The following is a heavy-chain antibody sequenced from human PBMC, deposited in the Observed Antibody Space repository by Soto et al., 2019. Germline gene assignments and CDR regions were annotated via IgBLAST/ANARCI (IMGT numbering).Heavy chain of an antibody. J-gene: IGHJ4*02. V-gene: IGHV3-33*01. CDR2: IWYDGSNK. CDR3: ARDGGYGSGSREDY. CDR1: GFSFDSYG. Sequence: QVQPVESGGGVVQPGTSLRLSCAASGFSFDSYGMHWVRQAPGKGLEWVAIIWYDGSNKYYADSVKGRFTISRDNSKNTLYLQMNSLRAEDTAVYYCARDGGYGSGSREDYWGQGTLVTVSS. D-gene: IGHD3-10*01.